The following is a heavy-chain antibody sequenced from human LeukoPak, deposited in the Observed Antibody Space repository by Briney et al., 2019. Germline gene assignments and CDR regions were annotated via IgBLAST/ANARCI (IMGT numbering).Heavy chain of an antibody. CDR1: GFTFSSYG. V-gene: IGHV3-30*02. CDR2: IRYDGSNK. J-gene: IGHJ4*02. D-gene: IGHD2-15*01. Sequence: GGSLRLSCAASGFTFSSYGMHWVRQAPGKGLEWVAFIRYDGSNKYYADSVKGRFTISRDNSKNTLYLQMNSLRAEDTAVYYCARGYCSGGSCYSGLGYWGQGTLVTVSS. CDR3: ARGYCSGGSCYSGLGY.